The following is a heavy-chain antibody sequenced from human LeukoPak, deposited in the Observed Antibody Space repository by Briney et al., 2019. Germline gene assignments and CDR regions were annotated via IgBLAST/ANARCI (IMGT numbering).Heavy chain of an antibody. CDR2: MNPNNSDI. CDR3: VRVPPGTTIYAY. V-gene: IGHV1-8*02. J-gene: IGHJ4*02. CDR1: GYTFTSYG. D-gene: IGHD1-14*01. Sequence: ASVKVSCKASGYTFTSYGISWVRQATGQGLEWVGWMNPNNSDIGYAQKFQGRVTMTRNTSIGTAYMELSSLRFEDTAIYYCVRVPPGTTIYAYWGQGTLVTVSS.